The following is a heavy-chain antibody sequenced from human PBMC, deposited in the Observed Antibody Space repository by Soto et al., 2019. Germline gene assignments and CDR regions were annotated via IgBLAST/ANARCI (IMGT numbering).Heavy chain of an antibody. D-gene: IGHD3-16*01. CDR2: ISGSGGST. CDR3: AKDRIVRVWFQH. V-gene: IGHV3-23*01. Sequence: EVQLLESGGGLVQPGGSLRLSCAASGFTFSSYAMSWVRQAPGKGLEWVSAISGSGGSTYYADSVKGRFTISRDNSKNALYLQMNSLRAEDRAVYYCAKDRIVRVWFQHWGQGTLVTVSS. CDR1: GFTFSSYA. J-gene: IGHJ1*01.